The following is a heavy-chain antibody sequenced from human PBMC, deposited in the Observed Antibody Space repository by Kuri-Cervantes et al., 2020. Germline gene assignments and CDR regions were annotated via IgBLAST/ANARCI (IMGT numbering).Heavy chain of an antibody. Sequence: KVSCRASGYSFTNYWIGWARQMPGKGLELMGIIYPPDSDTRYSPSFQGQVTISADKSISTAYLQWSSLKASDTAMYYCARLGSGTTADYWGQGTLVTVSS. V-gene: IGHV5-51*01. CDR1: GYSFTNYW. D-gene: IGHD3-3*01. CDR3: ARLGSGTTADY. J-gene: IGHJ4*02. CDR2: IYPPDSDT.